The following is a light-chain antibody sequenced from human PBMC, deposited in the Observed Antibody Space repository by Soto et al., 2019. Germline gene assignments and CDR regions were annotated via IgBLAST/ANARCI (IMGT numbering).Light chain of an antibody. CDR3: AAWDDSLXGLYV. J-gene: IGLJ1*01. CDR2: TNN. CDR1: SPQNGSNT. Sequence: HSAPTQPTPTAGTPRQRGTISFSWSSPQNGSNTVNWYQQLPGTAPKLLIYTNNQRPSGVPDRFSGSKSGTSASLAISGLQSEDEADYYYAAWDDSLXGLYVFGTGTKVTVL. V-gene: IGLV1-44*01.